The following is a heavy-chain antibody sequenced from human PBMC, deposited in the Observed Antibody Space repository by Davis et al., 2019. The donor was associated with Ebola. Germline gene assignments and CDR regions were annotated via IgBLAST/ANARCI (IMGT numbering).Heavy chain of an antibody. CDR2: INHSGST. Sequence: SETLSLTCAVYGGSFSGYYWSWIRQPPGKGLEWTGEINHSGSTNYNPSLKSRVTISVDTSKNQFSLQLNSVTPEDTAVYYCARSNWYVCDYWGQGTLVTVSS. V-gene: IGHV4-34*01. D-gene: IGHD6-13*01. CDR3: ARSNWYVCDY. J-gene: IGHJ4*02. CDR1: GGSFSGYY.